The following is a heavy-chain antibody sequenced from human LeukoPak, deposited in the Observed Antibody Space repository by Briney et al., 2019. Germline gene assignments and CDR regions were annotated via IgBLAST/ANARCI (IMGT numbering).Heavy chain of an antibody. Sequence: SETLSLTCTVSGDSISSYYWSWIRQPPGKGLEWIGYIYYSGSTNYNPSLKSRVTISVDTSKNQFSLKLSSVTAADAAVYYCARVTYSSSWPDYWGQGTLVTVSS. CDR1: GDSISSYY. CDR2: IYYSGST. V-gene: IGHV4-59*01. CDR3: ARVTYSSSWPDY. J-gene: IGHJ4*02. D-gene: IGHD6-13*01.